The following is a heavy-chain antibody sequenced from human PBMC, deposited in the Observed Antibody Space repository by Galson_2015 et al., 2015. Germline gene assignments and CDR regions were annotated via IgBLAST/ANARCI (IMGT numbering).Heavy chain of an antibody. D-gene: IGHD6-13*01. Sequence: SLRLSCAASGFTFSSYGMHWVRQAPGTGLEWVAVISYDGSNKYYADSVKGRFTISRDNSKNTLYLQMNSLRAEDTAVYYCAKGTSSWYVSGPYFQHWGQGTLVTVSS. V-gene: IGHV3-30*18. CDR3: AKGTSSWYVSGPYFQH. J-gene: IGHJ1*01. CDR1: GFTFSSYG. CDR2: ISYDGSNK.